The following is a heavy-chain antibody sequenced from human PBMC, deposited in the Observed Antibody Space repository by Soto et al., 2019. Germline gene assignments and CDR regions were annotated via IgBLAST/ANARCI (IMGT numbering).Heavy chain of an antibody. J-gene: IGHJ4*02. Sequence: SETLSLTCTVSGGSISTYYWSWIRQPPGKGLEWIGSIYYSGSTYYNPSLKSRVTISVDTSKNQFSLKLSSVTAADTAVYYCARIVVAAEDYFDYWGQGTLVTVSS. CDR1: GGSISTYY. CDR2: IYYSGST. V-gene: IGHV4-59*05. CDR3: ARIVVAAEDYFDY. D-gene: IGHD6-19*01.